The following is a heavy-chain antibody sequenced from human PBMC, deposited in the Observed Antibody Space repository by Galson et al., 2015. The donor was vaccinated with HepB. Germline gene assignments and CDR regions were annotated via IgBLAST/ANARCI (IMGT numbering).Heavy chain of an antibody. CDR2: ISAYNGNT. CDR1: GYTFTSYG. CDR3: ARSPPPGHYYYGMDV. V-gene: IGHV1-18*01. Sequence: SVKVSCKASGYTFTSYGISWVRQAPGQGLEWMGWISAYNGNTNYAQKLQGRVTMTTDTSTSTAYMELRSLRSDDTAVYYCARSPPPGHYYYGMDVWGQGTTVTVSS. J-gene: IGHJ6*02.